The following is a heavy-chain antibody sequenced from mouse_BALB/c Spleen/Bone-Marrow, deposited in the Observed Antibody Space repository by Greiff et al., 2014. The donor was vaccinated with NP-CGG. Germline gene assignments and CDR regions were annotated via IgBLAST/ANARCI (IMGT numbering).Heavy chain of an antibody. CDR1: GYTFTGYA. CDR2: ISPCSGTT. CDR3: AREVARFAY. J-gene: IGHJ3*01. D-gene: IGHD1-1*02. Sequence: QVQLQQSGAELVRPGVSVKISCKGSGYTFTGYAMHWVKQSPGKGLEWIGVISPCSGTTNYNQKFKAKATITVDKSSSTAYMELARLTSEDSASYYCAREVARFAYWGQGTLVTVSA. V-gene: IGHV1S137*01.